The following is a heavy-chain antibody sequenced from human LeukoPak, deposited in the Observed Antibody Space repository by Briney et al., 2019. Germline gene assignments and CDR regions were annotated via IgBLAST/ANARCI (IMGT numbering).Heavy chain of an antibody. Sequence: ASVKVSCKASGGTFSSYAISRVRQAPGQGLEWMGWISAYNGNTNYAQKLQGRVTMTTDTSTSTAYMELRSLRSDDTAVYYCARDRAPCSGGSCFASYNWFDPWGQGTLVTVSS. V-gene: IGHV1-18*01. J-gene: IGHJ5*02. CDR1: GGTFSSYA. CDR2: ISAYNGNT. CDR3: ARDRAPCSGGSCFASYNWFDP. D-gene: IGHD2-15*01.